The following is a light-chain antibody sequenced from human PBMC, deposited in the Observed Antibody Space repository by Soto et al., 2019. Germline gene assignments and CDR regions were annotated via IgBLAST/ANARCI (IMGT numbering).Light chain of an antibody. CDR1: SSNIGAGYD. Sequence: SVLTQPPSVSGAPGQRVTISCTGSSSNIGAGYDVHWYQQLPGTAPKLLIYGNNNRPSGVPDRFSGSKSGTSASLAITGLQAEDEADYYCQSYDSRLSGSVFGGGTQLTVL. CDR3: QSYDSRLSGSV. J-gene: IGLJ7*01. V-gene: IGLV1-40*01. CDR2: GNN.